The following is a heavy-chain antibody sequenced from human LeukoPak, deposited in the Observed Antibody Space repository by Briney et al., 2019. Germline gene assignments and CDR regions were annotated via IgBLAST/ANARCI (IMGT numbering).Heavy chain of an antibody. D-gene: IGHD3-10*01. CDR1: GGSITSGGFY. CDR3: ARVDGSGSKRWFDP. CDR2: IHNSGST. J-gene: IGHJ5*02. Sequence: SETLSLTCSVSGGSITSGGFYWSWIRQHPGQGLEWIGYIHNSGSTYYNPSLQSRAIISLDTSKSQFSLQLSSVTAADTAVYYCARVDGSGSKRWFDPWGQGAPVTVSS. V-gene: IGHV4-31*03.